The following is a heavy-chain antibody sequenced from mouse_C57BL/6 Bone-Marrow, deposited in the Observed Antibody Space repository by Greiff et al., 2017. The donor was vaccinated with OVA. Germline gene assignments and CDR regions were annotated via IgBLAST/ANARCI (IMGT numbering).Heavy chain of an antibody. D-gene: IGHD2-1*01. CDR1: GFTFSDYY. CDR2: ISNGGGST. Sequence: EVKLMESGGGLVQPGGSLKLSCAASGFTFSDYYMYWVRQTPEKRLEWVAYISNGGGSTYYPDTVKGRFTISRDNAKNTLYLQMSRLKSEDTAMYYGARQSYYGNLYAMDYWGQGTSVTVSS. CDR3: ARQSYYGNLYAMDY. V-gene: IGHV5-12*01. J-gene: IGHJ4*01.